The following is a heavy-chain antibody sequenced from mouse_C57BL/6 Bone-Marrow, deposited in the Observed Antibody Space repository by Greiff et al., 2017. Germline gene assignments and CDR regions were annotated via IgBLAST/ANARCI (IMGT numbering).Heavy chain of an antibody. V-gene: IGHV5-4*01. CDR1: GFTFSSYA. CDR3: ARVAYGFYAMDY. J-gene: IGHJ4*01. Sequence: EVQLLESGGGLVKPGGSLKLSCAASGFTFSSYAMSWVRQTPEQRLEWVATISDGGSYTYYPDNVKGRFTISRDNAKNNLYLQMSHLKSEDTAMYYCARVAYGFYAMDYWGQGTSVTVSS. D-gene: IGHD2-2*01. CDR2: ISDGGSYT.